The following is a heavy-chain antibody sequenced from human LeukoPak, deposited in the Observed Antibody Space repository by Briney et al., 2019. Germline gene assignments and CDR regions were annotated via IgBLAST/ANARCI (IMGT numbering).Heavy chain of an antibody. Sequence: GGSLRLSCAASGFTFSSYEMIWVRQAPGKGLEWVSYISSSGNTMFYADSVKGRFTISRDSAKKSLYLQMNSLRAEDTALYYCARVRSGIDMWGQGTMVTVAS. J-gene: IGHJ3*02. V-gene: IGHV3-48*03. CDR1: GFTFSSYE. CDR2: ISSSGNTM. CDR3: ARVRSGIDM. D-gene: IGHD3-10*01.